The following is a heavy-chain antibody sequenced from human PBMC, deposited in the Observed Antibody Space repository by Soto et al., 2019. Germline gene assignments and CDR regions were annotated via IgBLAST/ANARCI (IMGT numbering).Heavy chain of an antibody. J-gene: IGHJ2*01. Sequence: EVQLLESGGGLVQPGGPVRLSCAASGLTFGNYAMSWVRQAPGKGLEWVSAISGDSGRTYYADSVKGRFTISRDNSKNTLYLQMNTLRAEDTAVYYCAVTPNCGRDCSAASYWYFDIWGRGTLVTVSS. CDR2: ISGDSGRT. CDR3: AVTPNCGRDCSAASYWYFDI. D-gene: IGHD2-21*02. CDR1: GLTFGNYA. V-gene: IGHV3-23*01.